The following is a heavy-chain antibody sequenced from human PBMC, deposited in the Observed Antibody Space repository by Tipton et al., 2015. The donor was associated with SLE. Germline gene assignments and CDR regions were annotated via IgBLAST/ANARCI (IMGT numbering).Heavy chain of an antibody. Sequence: SLRLSCAASGFTFSTYWMSWVRQAPGKGLEWVANINQDGTKQYYVDSVKGRFTISRDNAKNSLYLQMISLRVEDTAMYYCASQGAPDYWGQGTLVTVSS. J-gene: IGHJ4*02. D-gene: IGHD1-26*01. CDR2: INQDGTKQ. V-gene: IGHV3-7*01. CDR3: ASQGAPDY. CDR1: GFTFSTYW.